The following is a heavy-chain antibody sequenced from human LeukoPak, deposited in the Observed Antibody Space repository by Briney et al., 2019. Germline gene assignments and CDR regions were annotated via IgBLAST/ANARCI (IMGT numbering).Heavy chain of an antibody. D-gene: IGHD3-10*01. V-gene: IGHV4-38-2*02. J-gene: IGHJ3*02. Sequence: PSETLSLTCTVSGYSISSGYYWGWIRQPPGKGLEWIGSIYHSGSTYYNPSLKSRVTISVDTSKNQFSLKLSSVTAADTAVYYCARVTRVRGLINDAFDIWGQGTMVTVSS. CDR3: ARVTRVRGLINDAFDI. CDR2: IYHSGST. CDR1: GYSISSGYY.